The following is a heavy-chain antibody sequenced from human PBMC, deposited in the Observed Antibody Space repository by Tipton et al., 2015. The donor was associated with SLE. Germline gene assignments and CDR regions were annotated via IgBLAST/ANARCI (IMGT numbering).Heavy chain of an antibody. CDR2: INHSGST. Sequence: TLSLTCAVYGGSFSGYYWSWIRQPPGKGLEWIGEINHSGSTKYNPSLKSRVTISVDTSKNQFSLKLSSVTAADTAVYYCARVSKPYSSGWSKNYYYYYGIDAWGQGTTVTVSS. CDR1: GGSFSGYY. V-gene: IGHV4-34*01. J-gene: IGHJ6*02. D-gene: IGHD6-19*01. CDR3: ARVSKPYSSGWSKNYYYYYGIDA.